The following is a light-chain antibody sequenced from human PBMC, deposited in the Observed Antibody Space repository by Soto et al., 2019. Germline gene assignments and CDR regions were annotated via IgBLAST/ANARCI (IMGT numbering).Light chain of an antibody. CDR3: QRYGTSLPIT. J-gene: IGKJ4*01. V-gene: IGKV3-20*01. Sequence: EIVLTQSPGTLSLSPGDRATLSCGASQSVSSNYLAWYQQKPGQAPRLLIYGASSRATGIPDRFSGSGSGTDFTLTISRLEPEAFAVYYCQRYGTSLPITFGGGTKVDIK. CDR2: GAS. CDR1: QSVSSNY.